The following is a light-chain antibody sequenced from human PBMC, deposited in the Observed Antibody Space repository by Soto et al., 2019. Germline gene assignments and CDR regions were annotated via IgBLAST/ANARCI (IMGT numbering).Light chain of an antibody. J-gene: IGKJ4*01. CDR1: QSVSSSY. CDR3: QQYGSSPLT. CDR2: GAS. V-gene: IGKV3-20*01. Sequence: EIVLTQSPGTLSLSPGERATLSCRASQSVSSSYLAWYQQKRGQAPKFLIYGASSSATGIRHRFNGSGSGTDLTLTMSRLEPEDLAVYYCQQYGSSPLTFGEGTNVEIK.